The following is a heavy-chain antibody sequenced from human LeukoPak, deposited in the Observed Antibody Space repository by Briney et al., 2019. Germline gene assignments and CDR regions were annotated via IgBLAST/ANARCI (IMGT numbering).Heavy chain of an antibody. CDR3: ARTYYYDSRGSPYYDY. Sequence: GASVKVSCKASGYIFTGYYMHWVRQAPGQGLEWMGWINPKSGGTNYAQKFQGRVTMIREKSISTTYMELSRLRSDDTTVYYCARTYYYDSRGSPYYDYWGQGTLVTVSS. CDR1: GYIFTGYY. CDR2: INPKSGGT. J-gene: IGHJ4*02. V-gene: IGHV1-2*02. D-gene: IGHD3-22*01.